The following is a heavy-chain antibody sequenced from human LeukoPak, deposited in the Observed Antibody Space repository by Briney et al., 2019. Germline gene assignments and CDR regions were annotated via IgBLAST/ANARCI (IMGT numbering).Heavy chain of an antibody. CDR1: GFTFNNYA. D-gene: IGHD3-22*01. CDR3: AKSNGYGLIDI. Sequence: GGTLRLSCTVSGFTFNNYAMAWVRQAPGKGLEWVALISGDGDHSFYAESMQGRFTISRDNSKRTLSLQLNNLRAEDTAVYYCAKSNGYGLIDIWGQGTMVTVSS. J-gene: IGHJ3*02. CDR2: ISGDGDHS. V-gene: IGHV3-23*01.